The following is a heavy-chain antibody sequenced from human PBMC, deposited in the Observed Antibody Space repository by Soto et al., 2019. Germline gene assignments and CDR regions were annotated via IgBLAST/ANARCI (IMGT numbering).Heavy chain of an antibody. D-gene: IGHD4-17*01. CDR3: AKNSENFGDSKYDY. CDR2: ISGNGRNT. Sequence: PGGSLRLSCAASRFTFGNYAMSSVRQAPGKGPEWVSSISGNGRNTYYADSVKGRFTISRDNFKNTLYLQMNSLRAEDTAVYYCAKNSENFGDSKYDYWGQGTLVTVSS. CDR1: RFTFGNYA. J-gene: IGHJ4*02. V-gene: IGHV3-23*01.